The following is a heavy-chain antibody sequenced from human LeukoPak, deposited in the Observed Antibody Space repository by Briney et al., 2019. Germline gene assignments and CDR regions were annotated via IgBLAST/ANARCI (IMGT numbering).Heavy chain of an antibody. CDR2: IRYDGSNK. V-gene: IGHV3-30*02. CDR1: GVNVKSVD. D-gene: IGHD1-26*01. J-gene: IGHJ6*03. Sequence: RVPWGKSGVNVKSVDLHWRRKIQKKGLEWGAFIRYDGSNKYYADSVKGRFTISRDNSKNTLYLQMNSLRAEDTAVYYCAKDLGVGATIYYYYYMDVWGKGTTVTVSS. CDR3: AKDLGVGATIYYYYYMDV.